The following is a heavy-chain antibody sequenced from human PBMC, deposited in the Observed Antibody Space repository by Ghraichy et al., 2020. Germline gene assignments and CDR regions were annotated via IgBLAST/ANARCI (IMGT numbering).Heavy chain of an antibody. CDR2: GRT. D-gene: IGHD2-15*01. CDR3: AKDLGGSDYYYYYYGMDV. J-gene: IGHJ6*02. V-gene: IGHV3-23*01. Sequence: LNISCVASGFTFSSYAMSWVRQAPGKGLEWVSGGRTYYADSVKGRFTISRDNSKNTLYLQMNSLRAEDTAVYYCAKDLGGSDYYYYYYGMDVWGQGTTVTVSS. CDR1: GFTFSSYA.